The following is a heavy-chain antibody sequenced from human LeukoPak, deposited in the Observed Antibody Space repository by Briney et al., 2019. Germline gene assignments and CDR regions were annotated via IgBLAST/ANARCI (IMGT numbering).Heavy chain of an antibody. Sequence: AASVKVSCKASGYSFTSYYMHWVRQAPGQGLEWMGIINPSGGSTSYAQKFQGRVTMTWDTSTSTVYMELSSLRSEDTAVYHCAKERYTTGSYFAYWGQETLVTVSS. CDR1: GYSFTSYY. CDR3: AKERYTTGSYFAY. CDR2: INPSGGST. D-gene: IGHD6-25*01. V-gene: IGHV1-46*01. J-gene: IGHJ4*02.